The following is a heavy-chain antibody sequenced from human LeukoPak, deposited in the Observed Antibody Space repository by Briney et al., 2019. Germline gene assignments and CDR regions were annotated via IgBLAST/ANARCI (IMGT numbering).Heavy chain of an antibody. D-gene: IGHD3-10*01. CDR1: GFTFGDYV. J-gene: IGHJ6*02. CDR3: TREGGGPGSFYYCYYDMDV. CDR2: IRSKAYGGTT. Sequence: GGSLRLSCTAYGFTFGDYVMSWFRQAPGKGLEWVGFIRSKAYGGTTEYAASVKGRFTISRDDSKSIAYLQMNSLKTEDTALYYCTREGGGPGSFYYCYYDMDVWGQGTTVTVPS. V-gene: IGHV3-49*03.